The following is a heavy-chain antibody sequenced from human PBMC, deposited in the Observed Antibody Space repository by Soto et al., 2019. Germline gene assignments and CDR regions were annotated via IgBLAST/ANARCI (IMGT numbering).Heavy chain of an antibody. D-gene: IGHD3-10*01. J-gene: IGHJ3*02. CDR2: LYSGGST. V-gene: IGHV3-53*02. CDR1: GLTVSSNY. CDR3: ARDRPGDEGDGFDI. Sequence: EVQLVETGGGLIQPGGSLRLSCAASGLTVSSNYMNWVRQAPGKGLEWVSVLYSGGSTHYAGSVKGRFIISRDNSKNTLYLQMNSLRVEDTAMYCARDRPGDEGDGFDIWGHGTMVTVSS.